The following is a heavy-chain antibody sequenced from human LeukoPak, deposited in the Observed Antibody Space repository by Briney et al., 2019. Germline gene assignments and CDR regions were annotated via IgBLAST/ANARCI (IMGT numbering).Heavy chain of an antibody. Sequence: GGSLRLSCAASGFTVSSNYMSWVRQAPGKGLEWVSVIYSGGSTYYADSVKGRFTISRDNSKNTLYLQMNSLRAEDTAVYYCARHQYYYGSGSYFDYWGQGTLVTVSS. D-gene: IGHD3-10*01. CDR3: ARHQYYYGSGSYFDY. CDR1: GFTVSSNY. V-gene: IGHV3-66*04. CDR2: IYSGGST. J-gene: IGHJ4*02.